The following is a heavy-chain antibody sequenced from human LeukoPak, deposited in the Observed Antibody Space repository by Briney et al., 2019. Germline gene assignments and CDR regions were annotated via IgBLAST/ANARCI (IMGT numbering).Heavy chain of an antibody. Sequence: SGGSXSGGDXFWSWIRQPPXXGLEWIGHIYYSGSTYYNPSLKSRVTISVDTSKNQFSLKLSSVTAADTAVYYCARVCSNTSCLLDYWGQGTLVTVSS. CDR1: GGSXSGGDXF. CDR2: IYYSGST. V-gene: IGHV4-30-4*01. D-gene: IGHD2-2*01. CDR3: ARVCSNTSCLLDY. J-gene: IGHJ4*02.